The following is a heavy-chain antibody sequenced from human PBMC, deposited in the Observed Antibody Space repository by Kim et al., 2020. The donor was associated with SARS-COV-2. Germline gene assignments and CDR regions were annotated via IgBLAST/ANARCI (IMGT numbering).Heavy chain of an antibody. CDR1: GFTFSDYY. D-gene: IGHD3-3*01. V-gene: IGHV3-11*05. Sequence: GGSLRLSCAASGFTFSDYYMSWIRQAPGKGLEWVSYISSSSYTNYADSVKGRFTISRDNAKNSLYLQMNSLRAEDTAVYYCARDVRFLEWLLSRGESWFDPWGQGTLVTVSS. CDR3: ARDVRFLEWLLSRGESWFDP. CDR2: ISSSSYT. J-gene: IGHJ5*02.